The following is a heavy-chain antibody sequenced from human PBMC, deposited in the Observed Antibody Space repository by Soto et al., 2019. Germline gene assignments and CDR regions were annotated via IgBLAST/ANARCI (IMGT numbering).Heavy chain of an antibody. J-gene: IGHJ4*02. CDR3: ARGLLRFLEWLFLDY. V-gene: IGHV4-59*01. CDR2: MYNTGST. D-gene: IGHD3-3*01. Sequence: SETLSLTCTVSGGSISSYYWSWIRQPPGKGLEWIGYMYNTGSTNYNPSLKSRVTISVDTSKNQFSLKLSSVTAADTAVYYCARGLLRFLEWLFLDYWGQGTLVTVSS. CDR1: GGSISSYY.